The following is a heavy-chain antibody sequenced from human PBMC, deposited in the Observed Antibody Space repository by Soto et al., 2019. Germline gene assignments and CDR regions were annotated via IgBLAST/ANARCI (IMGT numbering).Heavy chain of an antibody. CDR1: GFTFSGYT. Sequence: QVQLVESGGGVVQPGRSLRLSCAASGFTFSGYTIHWVRQAPGKGLEWLALIWFDGSNKYYADSVKGRFTISRDNAKNTLYLQMNSLRAADTPVYYCARDLGYNYDHPFDYWGQGTLVTVSS. D-gene: IGHD5-18*01. J-gene: IGHJ4*02. CDR2: IWFDGSNK. CDR3: ARDLGYNYDHPFDY. V-gene: IGHV3-33*01.